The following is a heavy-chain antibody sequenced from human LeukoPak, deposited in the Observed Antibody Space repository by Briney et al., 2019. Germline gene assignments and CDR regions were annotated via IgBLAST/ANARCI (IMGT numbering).Heavy chain of an antibody. Sequence: GGSLRLSCAASEFTFSSFAMSWVRQAPGKGLERVSGISGSGGSTYYADSVKGRFTISRDNSKNTLYLQMSSLRAEDTAIYYCAKDVTALTPSWFDPWGQGTLVTVSS. CDR2: ISGSGGST. D-gene: IGHD4-17*01. V-gene: IGHV3-23*01. CDR3: AKDVTALTPSWFDP. J-gene: IGHJ5*02. CDR1: EFTFSSFA.